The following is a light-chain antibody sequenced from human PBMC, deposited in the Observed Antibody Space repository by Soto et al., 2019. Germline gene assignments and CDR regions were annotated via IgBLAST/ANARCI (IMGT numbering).Light chain of an antibody. J-gene: IGLJ2*01. CDR2: EVT. Sequence: QSALTQPPSASGSPGQSVTTSCTGTSSDVGGYNYVSWYQQHPGKAPKLIIYEVTNRPSGVPDRFSGSKSGNTAPLTVSGLQAEDEADYYCSSYSGTNNVVFGGGTQLTVL. CDR1: SSDVGGYNY. CDR3: SSYSGTNNVV. V-gene: IGLV2-8*01.